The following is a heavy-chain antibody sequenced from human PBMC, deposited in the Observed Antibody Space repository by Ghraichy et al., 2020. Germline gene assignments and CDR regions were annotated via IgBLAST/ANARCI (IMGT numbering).Heavy chain of an antibody. CDR3: ARDAPPDCSNGVCYFFDS. CDR2: INSDGIRI. D-gene: IGHD2-8*01. CDR1: GFTFRSYS. V-gene: IGHV3-48*02. J-gene: IGHJ4*01. Sequence: GGSLRLSCVASGFTFRSYSMNWVRQAPGKGLEWISHINSDGIRIQHADSVRDRFTISRDDAKNSLYLQMNSLRDEDTAVYYCARDAPPDCSNGVCYFFDSWGQGTLVTVSS.